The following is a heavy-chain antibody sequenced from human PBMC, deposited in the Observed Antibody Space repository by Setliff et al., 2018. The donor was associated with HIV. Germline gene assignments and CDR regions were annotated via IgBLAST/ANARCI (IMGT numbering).Heavy chain of an antibody. CDR2: INPQTGGT. J-gene: IGHJ4*02. Sequence: ASVKVSCKASGYTLSSHYIHWVRQAPGHRPEWVGWINPQTGGTNFAQKFQGRITMTSDTSVNTVFIELSRLKSDDTALYYCARDLRNSNTLFGVLNFVFDFWGQGTLVTVSS. CDR1: GYTLSSHY. CDR3: ARDLRNSNTLFGVLNFVFDF. D-gene: IGHD3-3*01. V-gene: IGHV1-2*02.